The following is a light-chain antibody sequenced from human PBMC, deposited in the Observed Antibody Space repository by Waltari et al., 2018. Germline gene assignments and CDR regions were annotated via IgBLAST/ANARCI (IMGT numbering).Light chain of an antibody. V-gene: IGLV1-44*01. J-gene: IGLJ3*02. CDR2: SDN. CDR1: SSTIGSNT. Sequence: QSVLTQSPSASGTPGQRVTISCSGSSSTIGSNTVHWYQQLPGTAPKLLIYSDNQRPSGVPDRVSGSKSGTSASLAISGLHSEDEADYYCAAWDDSLNGPVFGGGTKLTVL. CDR3: AAWDDSLNGPV.